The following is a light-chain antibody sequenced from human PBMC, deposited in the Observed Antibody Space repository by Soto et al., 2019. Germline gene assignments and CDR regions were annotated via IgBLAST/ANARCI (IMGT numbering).Light chain of an antibody. CDR1: SSNIGAAYD. V-gene: IGLV1-40*01. CDR2: GNT. Sequence: QSVLTQPPSMSGAPGQWVTISCTGSSSNIGAAYDVHWYQLLPGTAPKLLIYGNTNRPSGVPDRFSCSNSRTSASLAIPGLHADDEADYYCHSYDSSLNSRVFGGGTKLTVL. CDR3: HSYDSSLNSRV. J-gene: IGLJ3*02.